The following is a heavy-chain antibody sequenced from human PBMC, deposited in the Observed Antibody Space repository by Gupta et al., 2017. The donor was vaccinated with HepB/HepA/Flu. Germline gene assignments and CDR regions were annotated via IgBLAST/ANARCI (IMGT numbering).Heavy chain of an antibody. CDR1: GDSISNSSYY. V-gene: IGHV4-39*01. J-gene: IGHJ4*02. CDR2: IYYTGST. CDR3: ARRGHIMRTYYFDY. D-gene: IGHD3-16*01. Sequence: QLQLQESGPGLVKPSETLSLTCTVSGDSISNSSYYWGWIRQPPGKGLEWIGNIYYTGSTYYNPSLKSRVTISVGTSKNQFSLKLSSVTAADTAIYYCARRGHIMRTYYFDYWGQGTLVTVSS.